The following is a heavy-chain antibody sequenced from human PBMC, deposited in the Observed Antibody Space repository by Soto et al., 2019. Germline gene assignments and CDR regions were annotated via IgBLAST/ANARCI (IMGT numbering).Heavy chain of an antibody. CDR1: GFTFSSYS. J-gene: IGHJ1*01. D-gene: IGHD6-6*01. V-gene: IGHV3-48*04. CDR3: ARDSIASRPQYFLH. CDR2: ISSSSNSI. Sequence: PGGSLRVSCAASGFTFSSYSMNWVRQAPWKGLEWVSYISSSSNSIYYADSVKGRFTISRDNAKNSLFLQMNSLRAEDTAVYYCARDSIASRPQYFLHWGQGTPVTVSS.